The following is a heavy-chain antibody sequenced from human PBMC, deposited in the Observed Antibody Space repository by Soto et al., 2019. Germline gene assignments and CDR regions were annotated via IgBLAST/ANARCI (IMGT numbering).Heavy chain of an antibody. CDR1: GFSFTSYS. CDR3: ARWIDNGYFDY. J-gene: IGHJ4*02. V-gene: IGHV1-3*01. D-gene: IGHD4-17*01. Sequence: QGQLVQSGAEVKKPGASVKVSCGTSGFSFTSYSFHWVRQAPAQGLQWKGWINAGRGKKKYSQQFQGRVTFTWDTSANTLYMELSRLTSEDTSVFYCARWIDNGYFDYWGQGTLVTVSA. CDR2: INAGRGKK.